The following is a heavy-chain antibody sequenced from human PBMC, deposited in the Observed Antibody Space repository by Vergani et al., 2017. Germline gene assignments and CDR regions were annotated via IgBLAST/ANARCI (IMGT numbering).Heavy chain of an antibody. CDR3: ARRSSSYYFDI. CDR1: GVPISSGNN. D-gene: IGHD3-22*01. V-gene: IGHV4-38-2*01. CDR2: VSHSGDT. J-gene: IGHJ5*02. Sequence: QVNLQESGPGLVKPSETLSLTCAVSGVPISSGNNWGCIRQPPGKGLEWISSVSHSGDTYFNASLKGRLSISMDPSKNYFFLTLSSVTAADTAMYYCARRSSSYYFDIWGQGVLITVSS.